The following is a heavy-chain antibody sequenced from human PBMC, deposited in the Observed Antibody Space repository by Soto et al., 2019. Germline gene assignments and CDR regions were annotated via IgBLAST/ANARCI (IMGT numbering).Heavy chain of an antibody. J-gene: IGHJ4*02. D-gene: IGHD7-27*01. CDR2: IYYSGST. CDR1: GGSISSYY. Sequence: SETLSLTCTVSGGSISSYYWSWIRQPPGKGLEWIGYIYYSGSTNYNPSLKSRVTISVDTSKNQFSLKLSSVTAADTAVYYCARHGLTDFDYWGQGTLVTVSS. V-gene: IGHV4-59*08. CDR3: ARHGLTDFDY.